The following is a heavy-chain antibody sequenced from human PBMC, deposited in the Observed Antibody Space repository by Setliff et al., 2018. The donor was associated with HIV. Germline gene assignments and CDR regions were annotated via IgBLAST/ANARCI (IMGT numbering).Heavy chain of an antibody. CDR2: INVGKGNT. CDR1: GYTFKTYG. V-gene: IGHV1-3*01. Sequence: AASVKVSCKASGYTFKTYGMHWVRQAPGQSLEWMAWINVGKGNTKYSQNFQGRLTVTGDTSASTVDMELSSLTHEDTAVYYCARDFSGTYYGDIDYWGQGTLVTVSS. CDR3: ARDFSGTYYGDIDY. J-gene: IGHJ4*02. D-gene: IGHD1-26*01.